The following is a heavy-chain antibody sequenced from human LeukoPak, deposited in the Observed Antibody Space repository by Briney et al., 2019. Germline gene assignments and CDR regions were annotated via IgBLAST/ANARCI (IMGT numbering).Heavy chain of an antibody. CDR2: IIPLLGIA. D-gene: IGHD5-12*01. J-gene: IGHJ4*02. CDR1: GGIFSSYT. CDR3: ARDDADSAYADGDY. V-gene: IGHV1-69*04. Sequence: SVKVSCKASGGIFSSYTISWVRQAPGQGLEWMGRIIPLLGIANYAQKFQGRVTIIADKSTSTAYMELSSLRSEDTAVYYYARDDADSAYADGDYWGQGTLVTVSS.